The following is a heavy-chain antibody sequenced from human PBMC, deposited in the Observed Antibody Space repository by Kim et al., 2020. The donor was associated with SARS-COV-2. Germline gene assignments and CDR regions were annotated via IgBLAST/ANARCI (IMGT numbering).Heavy chain of an antibody. D-gene: IGHD3-22*01. CDR2: ISYDGSNK. CDR1: GFTFSSYG. Sequence: GGSLRLSCAASGFTFSSYGMHWVRQAPGKGLEWVAVISYDGSNKYYADSVKGRFTISRDNSKNTLYLQMNSLRAEDTAVYYCAKGGQNYYDSSGYYYGDYWGQGTLVTVSS. V-gene: IGHV3-30*18. CDR3: AKGGQNYYDSSGYYYGDY. J-gene: IGHJ4*02.